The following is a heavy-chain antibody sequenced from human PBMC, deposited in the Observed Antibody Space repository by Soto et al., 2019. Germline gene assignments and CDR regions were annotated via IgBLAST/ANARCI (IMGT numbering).Heavy chain of an antibody. CDR3: APLGYCYGGNCYSQGS. CDR2: ISGSGGST. V-gene: IGHV3-23*01. D-gene: IGHD2-15*01. J-gene: IGHJ5*02. CDR1: GFTFSSYA. Sequence: EVQLLESGGGLVQPGGSLRLSCAASGFTFSSYAMSWVRQAPGKGLEWVSAISGSGGSTYYADSVKGRFTISRDNSKNTLYLQMNSLRAEDTAVYYCAPLGYCYGGNCYSQGSWGQGTLVTVSS.